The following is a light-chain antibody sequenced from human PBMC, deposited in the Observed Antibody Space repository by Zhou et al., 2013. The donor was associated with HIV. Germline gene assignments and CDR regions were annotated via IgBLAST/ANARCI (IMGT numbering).Light chain of an antibody. CDR1: QSVSSSY. V-gene: IGKV3-20*01. CDR2: GAS. CDR3: QQYSNSPLT. Sequence: EIVLTQSPGTLSLSPGERATLSCRASQSVSSSYLAWYQQKPGQAPRLLMYGASNRATGIPDRFSGSGSGTDFTLTISRLEPEDFAVYYCQQYSNSPLTFGGGTKVEIK. J-gene: IGKJ4*01.